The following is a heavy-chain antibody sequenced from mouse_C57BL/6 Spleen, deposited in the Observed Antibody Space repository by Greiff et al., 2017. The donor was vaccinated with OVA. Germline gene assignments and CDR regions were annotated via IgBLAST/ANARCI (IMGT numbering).Heavy chain of an antibody. CDR1: GYTFTDYE. J-gene: IGHJ1*03. D-gene: IGHD1-1*01. V-gene: IGHV1-15*01. CDR2: IDPETGGT. CDR3: TREKDYYGSRGYFDV. Sequence: VQLQQSGAELVRPGASVTLSCKASGYTFTDYEMHWVKQTPVHGLEWIGAIDPETGGTAYNQKFKGKAILTADKSSSTAYMELRSLTSEDSAVYYGTREKDYYGSRGYFDVWGTGTTVTVSS.